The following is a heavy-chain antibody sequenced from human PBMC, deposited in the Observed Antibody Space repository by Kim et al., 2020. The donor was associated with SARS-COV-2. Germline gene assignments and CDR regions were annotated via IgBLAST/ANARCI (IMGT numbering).Heavy chain of an antibody. V-gene: IGHV3-30*18. Sequence: GGSLRLSCAASGFTFSSYGMHWVRQAPGKGLEWVAVISYDGSNKYYADSVKGRFTISRDNSKNTLYLQMNSLRAEDTAVYYCAKCGYSSSWYSDHDYGMDVWGQGTTVTVSS. CDR3: AKCGYSSSWYSDHDYGMDV. CDR1: GFTFSSYG. D-gene: IGHD6-13*01. CDR2: ISYDGSNK. J-gene: IGHJ6*02.